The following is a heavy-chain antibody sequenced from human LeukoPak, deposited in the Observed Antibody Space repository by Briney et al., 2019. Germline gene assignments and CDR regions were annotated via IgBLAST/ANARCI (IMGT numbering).Heavy chain of an antibody. Sequence: ASVKVSCKAPGFTFSVYYMHWVRQAPGQGLEWMAWIRPYSGGTNYVQKFQGRVTVTRDTSISTDYMELSGLTSDDTALYYCAREPSGSGGYDYWGQGTLVTVSS. V-gene: IGHV1-2*02. CDR1: GFTFSVYY. CDR2: IRPYSGGT. CDR3: AREPSGSGGYDY. J-gene: IGHJ4*02. D-gene: IGHD3-10*01.